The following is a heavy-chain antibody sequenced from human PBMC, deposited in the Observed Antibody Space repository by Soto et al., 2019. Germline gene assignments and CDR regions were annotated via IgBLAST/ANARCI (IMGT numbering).Heavy chain of an antibody. D-gene: IGHD1-1*01. CDR2: IRSKAYGGTT. Sequence: GGSLRLSCTASGFTFGDYAMSWFRQAPGKGLEWVGFIRSKAYGGTTEYAASVKGRFTISRDDSKSIAYLQMNSLKTEDTAVYYCTRAHPGTLGVGVDVWGKGTTVTVSS. J-gene: IGHJ6*04. CDR1: GFTFGDYA. CDR3: TRAHPGTLGVGVDV. V-gene: IGHV3-49*03.